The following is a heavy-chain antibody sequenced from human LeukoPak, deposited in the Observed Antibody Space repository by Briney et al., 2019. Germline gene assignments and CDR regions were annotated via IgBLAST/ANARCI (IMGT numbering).Heavy chain of an antibody. J-gene: IGHJ4*02. D-gene: IGHD2-2*01. V-gene: IGHV3-30*02. Sequence: PGGSLGLSCAASGFTFSSYGMHWVRQAPGKGLEWVAFIRNDGSTKFYADSVKGRFTISRVNSEKTLYLQMNSLRAEDTAVYYCAKDLPAAYFDYWGQGTLVTVSS. CDR3: AKDLPAAYFDY. CDR1: GFTFSSYG. CDR2: IRNDGSTK.